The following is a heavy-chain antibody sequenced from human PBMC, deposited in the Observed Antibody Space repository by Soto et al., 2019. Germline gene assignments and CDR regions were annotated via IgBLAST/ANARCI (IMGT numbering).Heavy chain of an antibody. CDR3: ARYFRGVISPFDY. CDR2: IYHSGST. J-gene: IGHJ4*02. D-gene: IGHD3-10*01. Sequence: PSESLSLTCTVSGGSISSNYWSWIRQPPGKGLEWIGYIYHSGSTNYNPSLKSRVTISVDTSKNQFSLKLSSVTAADTAVYYCARYFRGVISPFDYWGQGTLVTVSS. CDR1: GGSISSNY. V-gene: IGHV4-59*08.